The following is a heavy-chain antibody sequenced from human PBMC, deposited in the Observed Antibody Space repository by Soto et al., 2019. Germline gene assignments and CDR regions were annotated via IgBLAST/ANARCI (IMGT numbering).Heavy chain of an antibody. CDR3: ARRGRGTIFGVVRSRNNWLDP. CDR1: GGSFSGYY. CDR2: INHSGST. J-gene: IGHJ5*02. V-gene: IGHV4-34*01. Sequence: PSETLSLTCAVYGGSFSGYYWSWIRQPPGKGLEWIGEINHSGSTNYNPSLKSRVTISVDTSKNQFSLKLSSVTAADTAVYYCARRGRGTIFGVVRSRNNWLDPWGQGTIVTVYS. D-gene: IGHD3-3*01.